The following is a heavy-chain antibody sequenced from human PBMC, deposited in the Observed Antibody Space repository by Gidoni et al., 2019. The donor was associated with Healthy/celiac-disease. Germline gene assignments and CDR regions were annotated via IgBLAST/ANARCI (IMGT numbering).Heavy chain of an antibody. V-gene: IGHV3-21*01. CDR2: ISSSSSYI. J-gene: IGHJ4*02. Sequence: EVQLVESGGGLVKPGGSLRLSCAASGFTFSSYSMNWVRQAPGKGLEWVSSISSSSSYIYYADSVKGRFTISGDNAKNSLYLQMNSLRAEDTAVYYCARESGYYDSSGYYPDLDYWGQGTLVTVSS. CDR3: ARESGYYDSSGYYPDLDY. CDR1: GFTFSSYS. D-gene: IGHD3-22*01.